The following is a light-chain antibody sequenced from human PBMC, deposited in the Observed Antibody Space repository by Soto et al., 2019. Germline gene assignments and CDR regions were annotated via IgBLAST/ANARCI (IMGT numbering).Light chain of an antibody. CDR1: QSVSSSY. Sequence: EIVLTQSPGTLSLSPGERATLSCRASQSVSSSYLAWYQQKPGQAPRLLIYGASSRATGIPDRFSVSGSGTDFTLTISRLEAEDCAVYYCQQYGSSPYTFGQGTKLEIK. V-gene: IGKV3-20*01. CDR2: GAS. J-gene: IGKJ2*01. CDR3: QQYGSSPYT.